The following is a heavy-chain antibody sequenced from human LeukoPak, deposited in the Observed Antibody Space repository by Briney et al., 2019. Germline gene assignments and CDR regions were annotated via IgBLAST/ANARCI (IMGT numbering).Heavy chain of an antibody. CDR2: IYTSGST. J-gene: IGHJ2*01. V-gene: IGHV4-4*07. Sequence: SETLSLTCTVSGGSISSYYWSWLRQPAGKGLEWIGRIYTSGSTNYNPSLKSRVTMSVDTSKNQFSLKLSSVTAADTAVYYCARDGLNSYYYDSSGYYYLWYFDLWGRGTLVTVSS. D-gene: IGHD3-22*01. CDR3: ARDGLNSYYYDSSGYYYLWYFDL. CDR1: GGSISSYY.